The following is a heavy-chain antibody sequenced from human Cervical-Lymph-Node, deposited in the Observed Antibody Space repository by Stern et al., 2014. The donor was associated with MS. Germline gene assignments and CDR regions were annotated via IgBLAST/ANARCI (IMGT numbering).Heavy chain of an antibody. J-gene: IGHJ6*02. V-gene: IGHV4-39*01. CDR2: IYYDGGT. CDR1: GDSIRGNNNY. CDR3: ARHYCSSNSCHLDV. Sequence: QLQLQESGPGLVKPSETLSLTCTVSGDSIRGNNNYWGWIRQSPGKGLEWIGNIYYDGGTSYTLSLKSRVSIFVDTSKNHFPLTLGSVTAADTAVYYCARHYCSSNSCHLDVWGQGTTVTVSS. D-gene: IGHD2-2*01.